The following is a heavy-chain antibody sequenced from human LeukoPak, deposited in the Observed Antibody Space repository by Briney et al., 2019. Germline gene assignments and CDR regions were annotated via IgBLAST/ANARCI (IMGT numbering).Heavy chain of an antibody. Sequence: GGSLRLSCAASGFTFDDYGMSWVRQAPGKGLEWVSGINWNGGSTGYADSVKGRFTISRDNAKNSLYLQMNSLRAEDTALYHCAKGGYSYGWEDYYYGMDVWGQGTTVTVSS. J-gene: IGHJ6*02. CDR2: INWNGGST. D-gene: IGHD5-18*01. CDR1: GFTFDDYG. CDR3: AKGGYSYGWEDYYYGMDV. V-gene: IGHV3-20*01.